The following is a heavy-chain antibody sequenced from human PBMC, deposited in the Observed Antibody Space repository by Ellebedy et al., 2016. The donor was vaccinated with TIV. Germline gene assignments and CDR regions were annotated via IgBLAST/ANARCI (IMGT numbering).Heavy chain of an antibody. CDR1: GFTFSVYF. V-gene: IGHV3-11*06. J-gene: IGHJ3*02. D-gene: IGHD6-19*01. CDR3: TNGLLAVAGRGKEDYTFDM. Sequence: GGSLRLSXEASGFTFSVYFMSWIRRAPGKGLEWVSFTSLTSAATGVGYAASVRGRFTISRDDAKNSLYLDMNSLRAEDSAVYYCTNGLLAVAGRGKEDYTFDMWGQGTMVIVSS. CDR2: TSLTSAATGV.